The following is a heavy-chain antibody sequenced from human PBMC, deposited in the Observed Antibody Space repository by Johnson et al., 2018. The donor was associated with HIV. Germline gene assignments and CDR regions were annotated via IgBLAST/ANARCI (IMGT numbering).Heavy chain of an antibody. CDR2: ISYDGSNK. J-gene: IGHJ3*02. CDR1: GFTFSSYA. D-gene: IGHD6-6*01. CDR3: ARRGSSSSGGAFDI. V-gene: IGHV3-30-3*01. Sequence: QEQLVESGGGVVQPGRSLRLSCAASGFTFSSYAMHWVRQAPGKGLEWVAVISYDGSNKYYADSVKGRFTISRDNSKNTLYLQMNSLRAEDTAVYYCARRGSSSSGGAFDIWGQGTMVTVSS.